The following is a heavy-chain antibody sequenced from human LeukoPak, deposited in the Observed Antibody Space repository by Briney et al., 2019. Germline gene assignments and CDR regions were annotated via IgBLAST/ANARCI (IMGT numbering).Heavy chain of an antibody. J-gene: IGHJ4*02. Sequence: GGSLRLSCAASGFTFSSYWMSWVRQAPGKGLEWVANIKQDGSEKYYVDSVKGRFTISRDNAKNSLYLQMNSLRAEDTAVYYCARPYCSGGSCYSVEFDYWGQGTLVTVSS. CDR2: IKQDGSEK. CDR1: GFTFSSYW. CDR3: ARPYCSGGSCYSVEFDY. D-gene: IGHD2-15*01. V-gene: IGHV3-7*01.